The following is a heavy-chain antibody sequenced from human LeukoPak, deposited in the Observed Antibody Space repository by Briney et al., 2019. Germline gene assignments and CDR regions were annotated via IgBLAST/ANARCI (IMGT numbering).Heavy chain of an antibody. Sequence: GGSLRLSCAAPGFTFSTYGMHWVRQAPGKGLEWVAVITSVGRNKHYADSGKGRFTISRDNSKNTLYLQMSSLRGEDTAVYYCAKDQTGGSYNFDYWGQGTLVTVSS. CDR3: AKDQTGGSYNFDY. V-gene: IGHV3-30*18. CDR1: GFTFSTYG. J-gene: IGHJ4*02. CDR2: ITSVGRNK. D-gene: IGHD1-26*01.